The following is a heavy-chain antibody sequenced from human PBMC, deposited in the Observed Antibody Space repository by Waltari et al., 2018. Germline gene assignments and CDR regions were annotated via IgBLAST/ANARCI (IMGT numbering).Heavy chain of an antibody. D-gene: IGHD7-27*01. CDR3: VRDEPGDGLDY. V-gene: IGHV3-74*03. Sequence: EVQLVESGGALVQPGGSLRLSCATSGFTFSTSWMHWVRQGPGKGLMWGAQIEREERRTTYAESGKGRFTISRDNAKNTVYLQMNSRRDEDTAVYYCVRDEPGDGLDYWGQGTLVTVSS. CDR2: IEREERRT. J-gene: IGHJ4*02. CDR1: GFTFSTSW.